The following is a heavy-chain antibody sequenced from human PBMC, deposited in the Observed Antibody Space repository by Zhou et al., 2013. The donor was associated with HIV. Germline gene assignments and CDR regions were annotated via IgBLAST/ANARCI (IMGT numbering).Heavy chain of an antibody. V-gene: IGHV1-69*05. CDR1: GGTFSSYA. Sequence: QVQLVQSGAEVKKPGSSVKVSCKASGGTFSSYAISWVRQAPGQGLEWMGGIIPIFGTANYAQKFQGRVTITTDESTSTAYMELSSLRSEDTAVYYCARTYYYDSSGYLYYYYYMDVWGKGTTVTVSS. CDR3: ARTYYYDSSGYLYYYYYMDV. J-gene: IGHJ6*03. CDR2: IIPIFGTA. D-gene: IGHD3-22*01.